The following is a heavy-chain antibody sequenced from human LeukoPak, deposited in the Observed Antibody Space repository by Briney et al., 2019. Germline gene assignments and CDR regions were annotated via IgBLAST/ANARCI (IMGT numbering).Heavy chain of an antibody. CDR2: ISYDGSNK. D-gene: IGHD3-10*01. V-gene: IGHV3-30*18. J-gene: IGHJ4*02. Sequence: GGPLRLSCAASGFTFSSYGMHWVRQAPGKGLEWVAVISYDGSNKYYADSVKGRFTISRDNSKNTLYLQMNSLRAEDTAVYYCAKFIRADSFDYWGQGTLVTVSS. CDR3: AKFIRADSFDY. CDR1: GFTFSSYG.